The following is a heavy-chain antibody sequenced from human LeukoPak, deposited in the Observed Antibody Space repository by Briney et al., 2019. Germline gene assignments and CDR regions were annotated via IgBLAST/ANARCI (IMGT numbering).Heavy chain of an antibody. D-gene: IGHD3-16*01. Sequence: PGRSLRLSCAASGFTFDDYAMHWVRQAPGKGLEWVSGITWNSGSTGYADSVKGRFTISRDNAKNSLYLQVSSLRDEDTAVYFCAKDSSYGYVDYWGQGTLVTVSS. J-gene: IGHJ4*02. CDR3: AKDSSYGYVDY. V-gene: IGHV3-9*01. CDR2: ITWNSGST. CDR1: GFTFDDYA.